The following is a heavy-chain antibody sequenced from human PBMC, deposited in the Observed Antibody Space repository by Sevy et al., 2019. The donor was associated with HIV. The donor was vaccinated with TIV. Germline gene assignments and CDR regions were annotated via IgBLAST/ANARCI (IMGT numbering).Heavy chain of an antibody. J-gene: IGHJ4*02. CDR3: AREEGTEDYGTDY. CDR1: GFTFSSYW. V-gene: IGHV3-7*01. CDR2: IKQDGSEK. Sequence: GESLKISCAASGFTFSSYWMSWVRQAPGKGLEWVANIKQDGSEKYYVDSVKGRFTISRDNAKNSLYLQMNSLRAEDTAVYYCAREEGTEDYGTDYWGQGTLVTVSS. D-gene: IGHD4-17*01.